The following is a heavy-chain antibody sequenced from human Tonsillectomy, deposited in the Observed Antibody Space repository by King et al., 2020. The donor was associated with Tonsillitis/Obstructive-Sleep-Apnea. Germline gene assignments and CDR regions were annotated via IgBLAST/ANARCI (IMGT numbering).Heavy chain of an antibody. CDR2: ISYDGSNK. Sequence: VQLVESGGGVVQPGRSLRLSCAASGFTFSTYAMHWVRQAPGKGLEWVAVISYDGSNKYYADSVKGRFTISRDNSKNTLHLQMNSLRAEDTAVYYCARVVGYSGYEVSHYYYGMDVWGQGTTVTVSS. CDR3: ARVVGYSGYEVSHYYYGMDV. V-gene: IGHV3-30*04. J-gene: IGHJ6*02. D-gene: IGHD5-12*01. CDR1: GFTFSTYA.